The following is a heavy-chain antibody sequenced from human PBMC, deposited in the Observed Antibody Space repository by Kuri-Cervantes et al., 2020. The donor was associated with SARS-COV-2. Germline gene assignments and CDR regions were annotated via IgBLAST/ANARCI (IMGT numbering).Heavy chain of an antibody. V-gene: IGHV4-39*07. CDR2: IYHSGET. Sequence: SETLSLTCTVSGVSISSSSYYWGWIRQPPGKGLEWIGSIYHSGETYYNPSLNRRVSISIDASKNQFSLKLTSVTAADTAVYYCARDLQKWEQPEYWGQGALVTVSS. CDR1: GVSISSSSYY. J-gene: IGHJ4*02. D-gene: IGHD1-26*01. CDR3: ARDLQKWEQPEY.